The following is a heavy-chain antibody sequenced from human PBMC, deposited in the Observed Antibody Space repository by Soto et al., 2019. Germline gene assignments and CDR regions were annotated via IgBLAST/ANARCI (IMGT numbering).Heavy chain of an antibody. D-gene: IGHD2-15*01. V-gene: IGHV3-23*01. J-gene: IGHJ3*02. Sequence: EVQMLESGGGLVQPGGSLRLSCAASGFIFSDYAMSWVRQAPGKGLEGVAGMGGANGDTYYAESVRGRFAISRDNSKSTLFLQMNSLRAEDTAVYFCAKDRVDHNSVWDPFDIWGQGTLVTVSS. CDR2: MGGANGDT. CDR3: AKDRVDHNSVWDPFDI. CDR1: GFIFSDYA.